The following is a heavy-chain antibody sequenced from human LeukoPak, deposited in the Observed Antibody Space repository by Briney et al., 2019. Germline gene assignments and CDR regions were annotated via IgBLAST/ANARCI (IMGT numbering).Heavy chain of an antibody. Sequence: SETLSLTCTVSGGSFSPYYWSWIRQSPGKGLEWIAYIHYSGRTNYNPSLKSRVTISVDMSKKQFSLKLGSVTAADTAVYYCARGVGYYGSGSPSHFDYWGQGTLVTVSS. J-gene: IGHJ4*02. V-gene: IGHV4-59*01. CDR1: GGSFSPYY. CDR2: IHYSGRT. CDR3: ARGVGYYGSGSPSHFDY. D-gene: IGHD3-10*01.